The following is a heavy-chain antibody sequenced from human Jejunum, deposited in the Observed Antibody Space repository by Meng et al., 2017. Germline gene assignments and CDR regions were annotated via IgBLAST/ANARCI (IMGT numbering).Heavy chain of an antibody. V-gene: IGHV4-31*01. CDR3: ARVNWTSSYWYFDL. CDR1: GASMSSGNYY. Sequence: HLQQSCPGLVKPSQPLSLTCTVSGASMSSGNYYWTWIRQHPGKGLEWIGYIYYSGSTYYNPSLQSLVTISIDMSENQFSLKLTSVTAADTAVYYCARVNWTSSYWYFDLWGRGTLVTVSS. D-gene: IGHD1-1*01. J-gene: IGHJ2*01. CDR2: IYYSGST.